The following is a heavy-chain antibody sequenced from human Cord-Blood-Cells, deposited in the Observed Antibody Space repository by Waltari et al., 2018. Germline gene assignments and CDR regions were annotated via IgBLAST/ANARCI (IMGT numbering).Heavy chain of an antibody. CDR1: GFTFSSYE. D-gene: IGHD3-10*01. J-gene: IGHJ4*02. Sequence: EVQLVESGGGLVQPGGSLRLSCAASGFTFSSYEMNWVRQAPGKGLGWVSYISSSGSTIYSADSVKGRFTISRDNAKNSLYLQMNSLRAEDTAVYYCARDGVLLWFGELFDYWGQGTLVTVSS. CDR3: ARDGVLLWFGELFDY. V-gene: IGHV3-48*03. CDR2: ISSSGSTI.